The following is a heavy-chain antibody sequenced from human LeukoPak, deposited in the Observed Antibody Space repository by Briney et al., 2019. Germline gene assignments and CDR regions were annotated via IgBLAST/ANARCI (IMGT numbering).Heavy chain of an antibody. Sequence: GASVKVSCKASGYTFTGYYMHWVRQAPGQGLEWMGWINPSSGGTNYAQKFQGRVTMTRDTSISTAYMELSRLRSDDTAVYYCARDSYDSSGYSHFQHWGQGTLVTVSS. V-gene: IGHV1-2*02. J-gene: IGHJ1*01. CDR1: GYTFTGYY. D-gene: IGHD3-22*01. CDR2: INPSSGGT. CDR3: ARDSYDSSGYSHFQH.